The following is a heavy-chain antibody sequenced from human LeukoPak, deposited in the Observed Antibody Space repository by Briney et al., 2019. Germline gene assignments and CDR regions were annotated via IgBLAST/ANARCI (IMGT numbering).Heavy chain of an antibody. CDR3: ASSRLLEWLYLLDY. V-gene: IGHV1-2*02. Sequence: ASVKVSCKPSGYTFSRYYIHGVRQAPGQGLEGMGWINTNSGGTKNAQRFQGRVTMTRDTAISTAYMEVSRLRSDDTAVYFCASSRLLEWLYLLDYWGQGTLVTVSS. D-gene: IGHD3-3*01. CDR1: GYTFSRYY. CDR2: INTNSGGT. J-gene: IGHJ4*02.